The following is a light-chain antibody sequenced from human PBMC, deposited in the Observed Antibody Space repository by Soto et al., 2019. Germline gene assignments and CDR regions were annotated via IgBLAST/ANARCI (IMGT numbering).Light chain of an antibody. CDR3: QQYYSTPLT. Sequence: DIVMTQSPTYLAVSLGERATINCKSSQSVLYSSNNKNYLAWYQQKLGQPPKLLIYWASTRESGVPDRFSGSGSGTDFTLTISSLQAEDVAVYYCQQYYSTPLTFCGGTKVDI. CDR2: WAS. V-gene: IGKV4-1*01. CDR1: QSVLYSSNNKNY. J-gene: IGKJ4*01.